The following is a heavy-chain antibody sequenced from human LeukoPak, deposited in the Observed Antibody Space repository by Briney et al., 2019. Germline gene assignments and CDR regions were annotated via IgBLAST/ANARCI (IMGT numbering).Heavy chain of an antibody. CDR1: GATFSDYA. J-gene: IGHJ6*04. V-gene: IGHV1-69*10. CDR2: FIPILGTA. D-gene: IGHD3-3*01. Sequence: VASVKVSCKASGATFSDYALNWVRQAPGQGLEWMGLFIPILGTANSTQKFHDRLTITTDISTNTAYMELSSLRSEDTAVYFCAAIPVFAVVLHQEPVWGKGTTVTVSS. CDR3: AAIPVFAVVLHQEPV.